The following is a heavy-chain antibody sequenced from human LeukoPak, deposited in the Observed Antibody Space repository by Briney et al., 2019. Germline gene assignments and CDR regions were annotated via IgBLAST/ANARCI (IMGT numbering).Heavy chain of an antibody. CDR2: IYHSGST. J-gene: IGHJ4*02. CDR3: ATELPKLDY. CDR1: GYSISSGCY. V-gene: IGHV4-38-2*02. Sequence: SETLSLTCTVSGYSISSGCYWGWIRQPPGKGLEWIGSIYHSGSTYYNPSLKSRVTISVDTSKHQFSLKLSSVTAADTAVYYCATELPKLDYWGQGTLVTVSS. D-gene: IGHD1-26*01.